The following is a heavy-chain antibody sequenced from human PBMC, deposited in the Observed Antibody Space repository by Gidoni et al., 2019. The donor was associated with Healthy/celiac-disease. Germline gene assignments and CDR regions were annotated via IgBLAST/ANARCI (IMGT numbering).Heavy chain of an antibody. CDR3: ARGQYSSSWNYYYYYMDV. CDR2: IYYSGST. CDR1: GCSISIYY. D-gene: IGHD6-13*01. Sequence: QVQLQESGPGLLKPSATLSLTCTVSGCSISIYYWSWIRQPPGNGLEWIGYIYYSGSTNYKPSLKSLVTISVDTSKNQFSLKLSSVTAADTAVYYCARGQYSSSWNYYYYYMDVWGKGTTVTVSS. J-gene: IGHJ6*03. V-gene: IGHV4-59*01.